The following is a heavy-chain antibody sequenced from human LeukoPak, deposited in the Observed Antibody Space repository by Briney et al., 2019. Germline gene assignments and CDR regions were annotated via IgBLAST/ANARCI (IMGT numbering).Heavy chain of an antibody. D-gene: IGHD3-3*01. V-gene: IGHV1-69*05. CDR3: ARGVTIFGAIDNWFDP. CDR1: GGTFSSYA. J-gene: IGHJ5*02. Sequence: SVKVSCKASGGTFSSYAISWVRQAPGQGLEWMGGIIPIFGTANYAQKSQGRVTITTDESTSTAYMELSSLRSEDTAVYYCARGVTIFGAIDNWFDPWGQGTLVTVSS. CDR2: IIPIFGTA.